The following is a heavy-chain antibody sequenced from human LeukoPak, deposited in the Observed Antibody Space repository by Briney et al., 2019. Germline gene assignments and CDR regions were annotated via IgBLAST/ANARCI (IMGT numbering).Heavy chain of an antibody. CDR1: GYTFTAYY. CDR3: AREFIVGATVDY. CDR2: INPNSGGT. J-gene: IGHJ4*02. Sequence: ASVKVSCKASGYTFTAYYIHWVLQAPGQGLEWMGWINPNSGGTNYAQNFQGRVTVTRDTSISTAYMELSSLTSDDTALYYCAREFIVGATVDYWGQGTLVTVSS. V-gene: IGHV1-2*02. D-gene: IGHD1-26*01.